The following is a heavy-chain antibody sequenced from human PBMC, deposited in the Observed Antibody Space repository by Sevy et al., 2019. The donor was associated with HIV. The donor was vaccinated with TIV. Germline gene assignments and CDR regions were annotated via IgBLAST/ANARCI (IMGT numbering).Heavy chain of an antibody. J-gene: IGHJ4*02. CDR1: GFNFNIYS. Sequence: GGSLRLSCAVSGFNFNIYSMSWVRQAPGKGLEWVSTLSFGCGKINYADSVKGRFIISRDDSKNTLYLQMNSLRAEDTAVYFWARGGCTRPHDYWGQGTLVTVSS. CDR3: ARGGCTRPHDY. V-gene: IGHV3-23*01. CDR2: LSFGCGKI. D-gene: IGHD2-8*01.